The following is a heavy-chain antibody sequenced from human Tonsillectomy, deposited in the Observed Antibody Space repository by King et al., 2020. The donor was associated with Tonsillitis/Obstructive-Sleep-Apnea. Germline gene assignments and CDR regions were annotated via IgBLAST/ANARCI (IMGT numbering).Heavy chain of an antibody. J-gene: IGHJ5*02. D-gene: IGHD3-3*01. V-gene: IGHV3-23*04. CDR2: ISGSGGST. CDR1: TFTFNNYA. Sequence: VQLVESGGGLVQPGGSLRLSCAASTFTFNNYAMNWVRQAPGKGLEWVSTISGSGGSTYYADSVKGRFTISRDNSKNTLYLQMNSLRAEDTAVYYCATTNAITIFGVVIMPWGQGTLVTVSS. CDR3: ATTNAITIFGVVIMP.